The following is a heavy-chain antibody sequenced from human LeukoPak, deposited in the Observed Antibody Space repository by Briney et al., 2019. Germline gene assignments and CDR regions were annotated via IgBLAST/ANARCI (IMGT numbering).Heavy chain of an antibody. Sequence: ASVKVSCKASGYTFTSYYMHWVRQAPGQGLEWMGIINPSGGSTGYAQKFQGRVTMTRDMSTSTVYMELSSLRSEDTAVYYCARQGIAVATEDYWGQGTLVTVSS. CDR2: INPSGGST. J-gene: IGHJ4*02. V-gene: IGHV1-46*01. D-gene: IGHD6-19*01. CDR3: ARQGIAVATEDY. CDR1: GYTFTSYY.